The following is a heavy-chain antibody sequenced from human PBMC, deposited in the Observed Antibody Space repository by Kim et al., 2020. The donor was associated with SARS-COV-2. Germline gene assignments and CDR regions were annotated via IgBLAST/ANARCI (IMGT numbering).Heavy chain of an antibody. CDR3: ARDSTLWWFGGFDP. D-gene: IGHD2-21*01. CDR1: GGSISSYY. J-gene: IGHJ5*02. Sequence: SETLSLTCTVSGGSISSYYWSWIRQPPGKGLEWIGYIYYSGSTNYNPSLKSRVTISVDTSKNQFSLKLSSVTAADTAVYYCARDSTLWWFGGFDPWGQGTLVTVSS. CDR2: IYYSGST. V-gene: IGHV4-59*01.